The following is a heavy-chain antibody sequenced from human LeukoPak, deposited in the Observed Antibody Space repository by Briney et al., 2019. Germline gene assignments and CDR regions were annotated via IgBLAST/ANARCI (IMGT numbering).Heavy chain of an antibody. CDR1: GYTFTSYD. J-gene: IGHJ3*02. D-gene: IGHD4-11*01. CDR2: MNPNSGDT. V-gene: IGHV1-8*01. CDR3: ARGPRYSNYDYLDI. Sequence: ASVKVSCKASGYTFTSYDINWVRQATGQGLEWMGWMNPNSGDTGYAQKFQGRVTMTRNTSIGTAYMELSSLRSEDTAVYYCARGPRYSNYDYLDIWGQGTMVTVSS.